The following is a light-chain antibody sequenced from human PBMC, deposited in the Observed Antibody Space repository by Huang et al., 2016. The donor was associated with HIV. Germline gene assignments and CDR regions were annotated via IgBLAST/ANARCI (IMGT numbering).Light chain of an antibody. CDR2: GAS. CDR3: QQYGNSPYT. Sequence: EIVLTQSPGTLSLSPGERATLSCRASQSVSSRSLAWYRQKHGQAPRLLMYGASTRATGIPDRCSGSGSATDFTRTISRLEPEDFEVYYCQQYGNSPYTFVQGTKLEIK. CDR1: QSVSSRS. J-gene: IGKJ2*01. V-gene: IGKV3-20*01.